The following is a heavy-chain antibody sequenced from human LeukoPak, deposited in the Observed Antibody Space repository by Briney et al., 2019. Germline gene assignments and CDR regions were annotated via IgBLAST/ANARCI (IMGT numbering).Heavy chain of an antibody. Sequence: KPSETLSLTCTVSGGSISSYYWSWIRQPPGKGLEWIGYIYYSGSTNYNPSLKSRVTISVDTSKNQFSLKLSSVTAADTAVYYCARSITMIVEFGYWGQGTLVTVSS. V-gene: IGHV4-59*01. CDR1: GGSISSYY. CDR2: IYYSGST. D-gene: IGHD3-22*01. CDR3: ARSITMIVEFGY. J-gene: IGHJ4*02.